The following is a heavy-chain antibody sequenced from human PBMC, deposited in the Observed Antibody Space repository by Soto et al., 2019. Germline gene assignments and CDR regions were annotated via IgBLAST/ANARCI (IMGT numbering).Heavy chain of an antibody. CDR1: GFTFSNYW. V-gene: IGHV3-74*01. CDR2: IDHDGPT. Sequence: EVQLVESGGGLVQPGGSLRLSCAGSGFTFSNYWMHWVRQAQGKGLEWVSRIDHDGPTAYADSVRGRFTISRDNAENTLYLQMNRLRTADTAVYYCVRDSHGDYWGQGTLVTVSS. CDR3: VRDSHGDY. J-gene: IGHJ4*02.